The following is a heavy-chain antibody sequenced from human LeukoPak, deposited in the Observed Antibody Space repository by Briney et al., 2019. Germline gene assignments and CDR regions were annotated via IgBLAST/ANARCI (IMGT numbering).Heavy chain of an antibody. V-gene: IGHV1-2*02. CDR2: INPNSGGT. Sequence: ASVKVSCKASGYTFTGYYMHWVRQAPGQGLEWMGWINPNSGGTNYAQKFQGRVTMTRDTSISTAYMELSRLRSDDTAVYYCARDDPSVIVQQVEGIMITFGGVIVMGAFDIWGQGTMVTVSS. CDR3: ARDDPSVIVQQVEGIMITFGGVIVMGAFDI. D-gene: IGHD3-16*02. J-gene: IGHJ3*02. CDR1: GYTFTGYY.